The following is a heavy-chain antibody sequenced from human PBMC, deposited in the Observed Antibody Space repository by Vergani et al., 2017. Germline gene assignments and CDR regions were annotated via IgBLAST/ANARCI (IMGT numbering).Heavy chain of an antibody. V-gene: IGHV3-23*01. Sequence: EVQLLESGGGLVQPGGSLRLSCAASGFTFSSYAMSWVRQAPGKGLEWVSAISGSGGSTYYADSVKGRFTISRDNSKNTLYPQMNSLRAEDTAVYYCAKTADSSGWYVFGVPGAYFDYWGQGTLVTVSS. CDR3: AKTADSSGWYVFGVPGAYFDY. CDR2: ISGSGGST. CDR1: GFTFSSYA. D-gene: IGHD6-19*01. J-gene: IGHJ4*02.